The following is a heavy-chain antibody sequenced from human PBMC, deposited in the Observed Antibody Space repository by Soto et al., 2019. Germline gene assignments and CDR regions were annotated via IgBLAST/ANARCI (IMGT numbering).Heavy chain of an antibody. J-gene: IGHJ6*02. CDR2: LDNSGST. Sequence: SETLSLTCTVSGGSISSYYWSWIRQPPGKGLEWIGYLDNSGSTKYNPSLKSRVTISGDTSKNQFSLKLSSVTAADTAVYYCASLYGSSWFSLGMDVWGQGTTVTVSS. CDR1: GGSISSYY. V-gene: IGHV4-59*08. CDR3: ASLYGSSWFSLGMDV. D-gene: IGHD6-13*01.